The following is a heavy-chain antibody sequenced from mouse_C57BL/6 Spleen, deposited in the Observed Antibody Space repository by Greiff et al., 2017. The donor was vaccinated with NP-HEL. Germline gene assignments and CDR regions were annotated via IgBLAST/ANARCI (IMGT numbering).Heavy chain of an antibody. J-gene: IGHJ2*01. D-gene: IGHD3-3*01. CDR2: IYPGDGDT. V-gene: IGHV1-82*01. Sequence: VKLMESGPELVKPGASVKISCKASGYAFSSSWMNWVKQRPGKGLEWIGRIYPGDGDTNYNGKFKGKATLTADKSSSTAYMQLSSLTSEDSAVYFCARRGTGGYFDYWGQGTTLTVSS. CDR3: ARRGTGGYFDY. CDR1: GYAFSSSW.